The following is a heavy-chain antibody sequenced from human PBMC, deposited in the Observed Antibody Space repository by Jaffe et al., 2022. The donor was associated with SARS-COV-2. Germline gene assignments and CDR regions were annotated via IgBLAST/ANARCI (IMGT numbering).Heavy chain of an antibody. CDR2: IIPIFGTA. CDR3: AREGGKYYYGSGSLRYFDL. V-gene: IGHV1-69*01. CDR1: GGTFSSYA. Sequence: QVQLVQSGAEVKKPGSSVKVSCKASGGTFSSYAISWVRQAPGQGLEWMGGIIPIFGTANYAQKFQGRVTITADESTSTAYMELSSLRSEDTAVYYCAREGGKYYYGSGSLRYFDLWGRGTLVTVSS. J-gene: IGHJ2*01. D-gene: IGHD3-10*01.